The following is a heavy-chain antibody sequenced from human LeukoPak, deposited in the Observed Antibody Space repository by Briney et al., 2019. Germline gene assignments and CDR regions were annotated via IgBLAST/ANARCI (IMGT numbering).Heavy chain of an antibody. CDR3: ARDGLFWSGYLDY. Sequence: PGGSLRLSCAASGFTFSAYGIHWVRQAPGKGLEWVAVISYDGSTKYYADSVEGRFTISRDNSKNTLFLQMNSLRTEDTAVYFCARDGLFWSGYLDYWGQGTLVTVSS. CDR2: ISYDGSTK. CDR1: GFTFSAYG. D-gene: IGHD3-3*01. J-gene: IGHJ4*02. V-gene: IGHV3-30-3*01.